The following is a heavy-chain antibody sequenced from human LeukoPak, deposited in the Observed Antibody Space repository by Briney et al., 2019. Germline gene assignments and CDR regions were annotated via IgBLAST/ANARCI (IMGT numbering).Heavy chain of an antibody. CDR2: IRGSTGST. CDR1: GFTLRNYD. J-gene: IGHJ4*02. D-gene: IGHD5-18*01. V-gene: IGHV3-23*01. CDR3: ARKRGYTYGYDY. Sequence: GGSLRLSCAASGFTLRNYDINWVRQAPGKGLEWVSVIRGSTGSTYYADSVKGRFTISRDDSKNTLYLQMNSLRAEDTAVYYCARKRGYTYGYDYWGQGTLVTVSS.